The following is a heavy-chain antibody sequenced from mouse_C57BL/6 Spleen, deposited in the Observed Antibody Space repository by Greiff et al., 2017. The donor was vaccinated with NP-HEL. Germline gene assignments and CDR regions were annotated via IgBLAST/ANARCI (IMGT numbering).Heavy chain of an antibody. J-gene: IGHJ3*01. Sequence: EVQLVESGPELVKPGDSVKISCKASGYSFTGYFMNWVMQSHGKSLEWIGRINPYNGDTFYNQKFKGKATLTVDKSSSTAHMELRSLTSEDSAVYYCARRDDYDGLFAYWGQGTLVTVSA. CDR3: ARRDDYDGLFAY. CDR2: INPYNGDT. CDR1: GYSFTGYF. D-gene: IGHD2-4*01. V-gene: IGHV1-20*01.